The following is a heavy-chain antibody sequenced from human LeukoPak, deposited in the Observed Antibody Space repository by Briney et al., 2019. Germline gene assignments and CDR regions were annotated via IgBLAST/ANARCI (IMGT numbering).Heavy chain of an antibody. V-gene: IGHV3-66*01. CDR3: AKDLALLPPYYFDY. D-gene: IGHD1-26*01. J-gene: IGHJ4*02. CDR2: IYSGGST. CDR1: GFTVSSNY. Sequence: GGSLRLSCAASGFTVSSNYMSWVRQAPGKGLEWVSVIYSGGSTYYADSVKGRFTISRDNSKNTLYLQMNSLRAEDTAVYYCAKDLALLPPYYFDYWGQGTLVTVSS.